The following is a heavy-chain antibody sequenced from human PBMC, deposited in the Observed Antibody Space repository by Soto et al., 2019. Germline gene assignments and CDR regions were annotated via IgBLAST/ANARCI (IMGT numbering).Heavy chain of an antibody. J-gene: IGHJ6*02. CDR1: GYTFTGYY. CDR2: INPNSGGT. Sequence: ASVKVSCKASGYTFTGYYMHWVRQAPGQGLEWMGWINPNSGGTNYAQKFQGRVTMTRDTSISTAYMELSRLRSDDTAVYYCASPHSHVLRFFEWFHYYYYGMDVCGQGTTVIVSS. V-gene: IGHV1-2*02. CDR3: ASPHSHVLRFFEWFHYYYYGMDV. D-gene: IGHD3-3*01.